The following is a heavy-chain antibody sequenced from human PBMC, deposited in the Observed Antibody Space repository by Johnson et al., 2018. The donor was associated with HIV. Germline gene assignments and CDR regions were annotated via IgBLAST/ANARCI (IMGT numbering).Heavy chain of an antibody. CDR2: ISWNSGSI. CDR1: GFTFDDYA. D-gene: IGHD2-2*01. V-gene: IGHV3-9*01. J-gene: IGHJ3*02. Sequence: VESGGGLVQPGRSLRLSCAASGFTFDDYAMHWVRQAPGKGLEWVSGISWNSGSIGYADSVKGRFTISRDNAKNSLYMQMNSLRAEDTAVYYCARVYARTPGAFDIWGQGTMVTVSS. CDR3: ARVYARTPGAFDI.